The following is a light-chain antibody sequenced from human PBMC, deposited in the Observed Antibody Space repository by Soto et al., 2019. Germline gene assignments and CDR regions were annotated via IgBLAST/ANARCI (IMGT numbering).Light chain of an antibody. V-gene: IGKV3-15*01. CDR3: QQYNSWPRT. CDR2: GAS. J-gene: IGKJ1*01. CDR1: QIVSPN. Sequence: ETVLTQSPALLSVSPWERASLFFRASQIVSPNLAWYQQKPGQAPRLLIYGASTRATGIPARFSGSGSGTEFTLTISSLQSEDFAVYYCQQYNSWPRTFGQGTKVDIK.